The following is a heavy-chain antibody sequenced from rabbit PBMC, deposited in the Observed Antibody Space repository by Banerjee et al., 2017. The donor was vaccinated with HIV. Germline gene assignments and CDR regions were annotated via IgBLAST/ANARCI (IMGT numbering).Heavy chain of an antibody. CDR3: ASTYGESTYHPAL. CDR1: GFDFSSFYC. V-gene: IGHV1S43*01. CDR2: IYTGSGGT. D-gene: IGHD2-1*01. J-gene: IGHJ3*01. Sequence: QEQLEESGGGLVKPGGTLTLTCKASGFDFSSFYCMYWVRQAPGKGLEWIGCIYTGSGGTWYPSWVNGRFTISRSTSLNTVDLKMTSLTAADTATYFCASTYGESTYHPALWGQGTLVTVS.